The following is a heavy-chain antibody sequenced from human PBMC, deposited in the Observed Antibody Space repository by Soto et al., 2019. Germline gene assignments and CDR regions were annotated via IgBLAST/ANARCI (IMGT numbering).Heavy chain of an antibody. CDR3: ANDLYTSVCYNYFDP. CDR1: RFTLSNCG. Sequence: QVQLVESGGGVVQPGGSLILSCAASRFTLSNCGMHWVRQAPGRGLEWVAMISHDGNEKHYIDSVKGRFTISRDDSKNTLYLQMTSLRPEATAVYFCANDLYTSVCYNYFDPWGQGTLVTVSP. CDR2: ISHDGNEK. V-gene: IGHV3-30*18. D-gene: IGHD6-19*01. J-gene: IGHJ5*02.